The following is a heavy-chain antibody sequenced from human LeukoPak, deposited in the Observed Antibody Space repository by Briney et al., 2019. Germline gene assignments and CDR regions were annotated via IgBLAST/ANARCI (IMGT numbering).Heavy chain of an antibody. Sequence: ASVKVSCKASGYTFTGYYMHWVRQAPGQGLEWIGWINPNSGGTNYAQKFQVRVTMTRDTSISTAYMELSRLRSDDTAVYYCARTYYYDSSGYPNWFDPWGQGTLVTVSS. V-gene: IGHV1-2*02. CDR1: GYTFTGYY. D-gene: IGHD3-22*01. J-gene: IGHJ5*02. CDR3: ARTYYYDSSGYPNWFDP. CDR2: INPNSGGT.